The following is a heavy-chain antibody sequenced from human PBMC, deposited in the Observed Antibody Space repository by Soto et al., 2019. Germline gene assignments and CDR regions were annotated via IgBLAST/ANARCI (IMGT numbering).Heavy chain of an antibody. D-gene: IGHD2-15*01. V-gene: IGHV3-66*01. CDR2: IYSGGST. Sequence: PGGSLRLSCAASGFTVSSNYMSWVRQAPGKGLEWVSVIYSGGSTYYADSVKGRFTISRDNSKNTLYLQMNSLRAEDTAVYYCARDNCSGGSCKGTYYYYYGMDVWGQGTTVTVSS. J-gene: IGHJ6*02. CDR3: ARDNCSGGSCKGTYYYYYGMDV. CDR1: GFTVSSNY.